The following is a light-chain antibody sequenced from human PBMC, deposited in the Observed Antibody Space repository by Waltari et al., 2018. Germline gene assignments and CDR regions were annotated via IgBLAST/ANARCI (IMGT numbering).Light chain of an antibody. CDR3: AAYTSTNTVI. V-gene: IGLV2-14*01. CDR1: NSDIGYYNY. J-gene: IGLJ2*01. CDR2: DVT. Sequence: QSALTQPASVSGSPGQSITISCTGTNSDIGYYNYVSWYQQYPGKAPKLMIFDVTRWPLGVSHRFSGSKSGNTASLTISGLQAEDEADYFCAAYTSTNTVIFGGGTKVTVL.